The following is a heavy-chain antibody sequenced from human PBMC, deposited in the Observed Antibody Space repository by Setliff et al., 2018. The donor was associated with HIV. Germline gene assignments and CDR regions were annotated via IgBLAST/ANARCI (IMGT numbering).Heavy chain of an antibody. CDR1: GYTFTGYY. CDR2: INPNSGGT. Sequence: RASVKVSCKASGYTFTGYYMHWVRQAPGQGLEWMGWINPNSGGTNYAQKFQGRVTMTRDTSISTAYMELSRLRSDDTAVYYCARDPGYCSGGSCYSGGVDYWGQGTLVTVSS. D-gene: IGHD2-15*01. J-gene: IGHJ4*02. V-gene: IGHV1-2*02. CDR3: ARDPGYCSGGSCYSGGVDY.